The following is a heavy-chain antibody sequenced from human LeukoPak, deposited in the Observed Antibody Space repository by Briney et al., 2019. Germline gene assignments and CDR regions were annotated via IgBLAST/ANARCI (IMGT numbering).Heavy chain of an antibody. CDR1: GFTVSSNY. V-gene: IGHV3-53*01. CDR2: IYSGGST. D-gene: IGHD1-14*01. J-gene: IGHJ4*02. Sequence: GGSLRLSRAASGFTVSSNYMSWVRQAPGKGLEWVSVIYSGGSTYYADSVKGRFTISRDNSKNTLYLQMNSLRAEDTAVYYCARGINLLYFDYWGQGTLVTVSS. CDR3: ARGINLLYFDY.